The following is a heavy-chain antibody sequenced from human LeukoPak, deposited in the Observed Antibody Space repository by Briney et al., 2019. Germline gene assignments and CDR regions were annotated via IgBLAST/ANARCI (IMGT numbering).Heavy chain of an antibody. CDR1: GFTFTDYW. Sequence: GGSLRLSCVASGFTFTDYWMSWVRQAPGKGLEWVANIKQDGSDKYYADSMRGRFTISRDNAKDSLYLQMNSLRAEDTAVYFCARGTYSSGWYPDYFDYWGQGTLVTVSS. V-gene: IGHV3-7*03. D-gene: IGHD6-19*01. CDR2: IKQDGSDK. CDR3: ARGTYSSGWYPDYFDY. J-gene: IGHJ4*02.